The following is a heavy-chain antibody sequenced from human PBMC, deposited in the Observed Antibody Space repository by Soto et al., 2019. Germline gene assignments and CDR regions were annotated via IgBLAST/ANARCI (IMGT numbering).Heavy chain of an antibody. D-gene: IGHD3-10*01. J-gene: IGHJ6*02. V-gene: IGHV4-59*01. Sequence: ASETLSLTCTVSGGSISSYYWSWIRQPPGKGLEWIGYIYYSGSTNYNPSLKSRVTISVDTSKNQFSLKLSSVTAADTAVYYCARNPLRFGEDYYYGMDVWGQGTTVTVSS. CDR2: IYYSGST. CDR1: GGSISSYY. CDR3: ARNPLRFGEDYYYGMDV.